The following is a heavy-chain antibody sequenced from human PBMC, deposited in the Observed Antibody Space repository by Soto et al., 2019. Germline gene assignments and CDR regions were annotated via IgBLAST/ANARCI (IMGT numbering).Heavy chain of an antibody. V-gene: IGHV4-39*01. J-gene: IGHJ4*02. D-gene: IGHD3-3*01. Sequence: PSETLSLTCTVSGGSISSSSYYWGWIRQPPGKGLEWIGSIYYSGSTYYNPSLKSRVTISVDTSKNQFSLKLSSVTAADTAVYYCARHTPPTSYYDFWSGYYTSCYPYWGQGTLVTVSS. CDR3: ARHTPPTSYYDFWSGYYTSCYPY. CDR1: GGSISSSSYY. CDR2: IYYSGST.